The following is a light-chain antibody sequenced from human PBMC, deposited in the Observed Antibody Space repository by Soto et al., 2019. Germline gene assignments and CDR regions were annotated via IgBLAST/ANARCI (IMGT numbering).Light chain of an antibody. Sequence: DIVLTQSPGTLSLCPGERATLACGSILSVSTSYLAWYQQKPGQPPRLLIYDASSRATGIPDRFSGSGSGTDFTLIISRLEPEDFAVYYCQQYGSSPPITFGQGTRLEIK. CDR3: QQYGSSPPIT. CDR1: LSVSTSY. J-gene: IGKJ5*01. V-gene: IGKV3-20*01. CDR2: DAS.